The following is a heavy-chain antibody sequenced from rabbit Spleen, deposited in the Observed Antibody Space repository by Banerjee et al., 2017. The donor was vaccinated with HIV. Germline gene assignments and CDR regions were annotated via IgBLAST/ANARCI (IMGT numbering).Heavy chain of an antibody. V-gene: IGHV1S40*01. J-gene: IGHJ4*01. D-gene: IGHD4-2*01. CDR1: GFSFSSSSY. CDR2: IEADGSGFT. CDR3: ARDAAGREDFNL. Sequence: QSLEESGGDLVKPGASLTLTCTASGFSFSSSSYMCWVRQAPGKGLEWIACIEADGSGFTYFATWAKGRFTCSKTSSTTVTLQMTSLTAADTATYFCARDAAGREDFNLWGPGTLVTVS.